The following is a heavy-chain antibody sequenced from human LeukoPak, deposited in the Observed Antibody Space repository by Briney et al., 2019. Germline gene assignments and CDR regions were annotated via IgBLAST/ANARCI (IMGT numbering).Heavy chain of an antibody. CDR1: GYTFTSHD. Sequence: GASVKVSCKASGYTFTSHDINWVRQATGQGLEWMGWTNPKSGNTGYAQKFQGRVTMTRSTSISTAYMELSSLRSEDTAVYYCARVTGSIDYWGQGTLVTVSS. J-gene: IGHJ4*02. CDR2: TNPKSGNT. V-gene: IGHV1-8*01. CDR3: ARVTGSIDY. D-gene: IGHD1-26*01.